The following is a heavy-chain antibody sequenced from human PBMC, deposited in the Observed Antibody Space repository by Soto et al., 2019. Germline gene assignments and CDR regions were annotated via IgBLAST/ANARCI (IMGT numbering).Heavy chain of an antibody. CDR1: GSTFSSYA. V-gene: IGHV1-69*12. J-gene: IGHJ2*01. D-gene: IGHD6-19*01. Sequence: QVQLVQSGAEVKKPGSSVKVSCKASGSTFSSYAISWVRQAPGQGLEWMGGIIPIFGTANYAQKSQGRVTITADESTSTAYLELSSLRSEDTAVYYCARVQSSGWTGWYFDLWGRGTLVTESS. CDR2: IIPIFGTA. CDR3: ARVQSSGWTGWYFDL.